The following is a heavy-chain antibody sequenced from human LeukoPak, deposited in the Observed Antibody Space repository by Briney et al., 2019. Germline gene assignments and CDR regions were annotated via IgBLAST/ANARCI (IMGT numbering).Heavy chain of an antibody. D-gene: IGHD3-10*01. CDR3: ARDWSSSYGSGSYYY. Sequence: SVKVSCKASGGTFSSYAISWVQQAPGQGLEWMGGIIPIFGTANYAQKFQGRVTITADKSTSTAYMELSSLRSEDTAVYYCARDWSSSYGSGSYYYWGQGTLVTVSS. CDR2: IIPIFGTA. V-gene: IGHV1-69*06. J-gene: IGHJ4*02. CDR1: GGTFSSYA.